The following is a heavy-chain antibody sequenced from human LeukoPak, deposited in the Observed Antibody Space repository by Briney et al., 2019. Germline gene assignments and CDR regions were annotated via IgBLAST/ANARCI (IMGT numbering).Heavy chain of an antibody. CDR1: GYSFTSYW. CDR2: IYPGDSDT. CDR3: ARQPHPPGSAFGI. V-gene: IGHV5-51*01. J-gene: IGHJ3*02. Sequence: GESLKISCKGYGYSFTSYWIGWVRQMPGKGLEWMGIIYPGDSDTRYSPSFQGQVTISGDKSISTAYLQWSSLKASDTAMYYCARQPHPPGSAFGIWGQGTMVTVSS. D-gene: IGHD2-15*01.